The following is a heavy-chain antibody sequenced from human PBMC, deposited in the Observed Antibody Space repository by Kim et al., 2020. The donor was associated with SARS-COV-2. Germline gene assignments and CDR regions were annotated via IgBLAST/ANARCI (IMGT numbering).Heavy chain of an antibody. CDR2: IRSKAYGGTT. Sequence: GGSLRLSGTGSGYTFGDYAMSWVRQAPGKGLEWVGFIRSKAYGGTTEYAASVKGRFTILRDDSKSIAYLEMNSLKSEDTAVYYCTRGPPLFDYWGQGTLVTVSS. J-gene: IGHJ4*02. CDR3: TRGPPLFDY. CDR1: GYTFGDYA. V-gene: IGHV3-49*04.